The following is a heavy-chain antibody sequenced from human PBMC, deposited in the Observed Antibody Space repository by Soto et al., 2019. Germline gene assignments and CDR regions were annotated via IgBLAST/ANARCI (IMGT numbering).Heavy chain of an antibody. J-gene: IGHJ4*02. D-gene: IGHD5-12*01. V-gene: IGHV3-23*01. CDR1: GFTFSSYA. Sequence: GGSLRLSCAASGFTFSSYAMSWVRQAPGKGLEWVSAISGSGGSTYYADSVKGRFTTSRDTSKNTLYLQVNSLRAEDTAVYVCANDLSGYLNWGQGTVATVSS. CDR2: ISGSGGST. CDR3: ANDLSGYLN.